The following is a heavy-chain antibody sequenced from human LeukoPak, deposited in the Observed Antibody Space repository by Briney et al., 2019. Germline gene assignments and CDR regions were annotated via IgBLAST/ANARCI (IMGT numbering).Heavy chain of an antibody. CDR2: IQDRGPT. J-gene: IGHJ1*01. V-gene: IGHV4-59*07. D-gene: IGHD3-16*01. CDR1: GGSISSYY. Sequence: PSDTLSLTCTVSGGSISSYYWSWIRQPPGKGLEWIGYIQDRGPTKYNPSLKSPVTISVDTSNNRFSLKLRSVTAAGTAVYFCGRGLGDFQHWGQGTLVTVSS. CDR3: GRGLGDFQH.